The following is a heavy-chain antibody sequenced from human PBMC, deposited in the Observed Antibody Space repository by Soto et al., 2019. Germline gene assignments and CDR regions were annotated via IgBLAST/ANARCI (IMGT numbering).Heavy chain of an antibody. V-gene: IGHV4-31*03. CDR2: IYYSGST. D-gene: IGHD6-6*01. CDR1: GGSISSGGYY. Sequence: SETLSLTCTVSGGSISSGGYYWSWIRQHPGKGLEWIGYIYYSGSTYYNPSLKSRVTISVDTSKNQFSLKLSSVTAADTAVYYCARAGGSSSFDPFDYWGQGTLVTVSS. J-gene: IGHJ4*02. CDR3: ARAGGSSSFDPFDY.